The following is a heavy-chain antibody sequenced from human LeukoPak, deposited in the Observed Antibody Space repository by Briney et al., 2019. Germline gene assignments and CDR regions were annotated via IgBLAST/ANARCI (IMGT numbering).Heavy chain of an antibody. V-gene: IGHV1-8*01. D-gene: IGHD6-19*01. CDR3: ATHSSRWYDHDAFDI. J-gene: IGHJ3*02. CDR2: MNPNSGNT. CDR1: GYTFTSYD. Sequence: ASVKVSCKASGYTFTSYDINWVRQATGQGLEWMGWMNPNSGNTGYAQKFQGRVTMTRKTSISTAYMELSSLRSEDTALYYCATHSSRWYDHDAFDIWGQGTMVTVSS.